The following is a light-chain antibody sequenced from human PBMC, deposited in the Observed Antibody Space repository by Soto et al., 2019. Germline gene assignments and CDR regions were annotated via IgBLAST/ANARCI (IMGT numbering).Light chain of an antibody. V-gene: IGKV3-20*01. Sequence: EIVMTQSPATLSASPGERATLSCRASQSVSNNLAWYQQKPGQAPGLLIYGASTRATGVPDRFSGSGSGTDFTLTISRLEPEDFAVYYCQQYGSSPPITFGPGARLDIK. J-gene: IGKJ5*01. CDR2: GAS. CDR1: QSVSNN. CDR3: QQYGSSPPIT.